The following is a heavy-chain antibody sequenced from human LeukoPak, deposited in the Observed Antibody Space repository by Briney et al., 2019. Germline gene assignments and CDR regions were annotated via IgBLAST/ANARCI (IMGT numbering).Heavy chain of an antibody. CDR1: GFTFSSYA. J-gene: IGHJ4*02. CDR3: AKVPRLIVVVPAAIFFDY. D-gene: IGHD2-2*02. Sequence: SGGSLRLSCAASGFTFSSYAMSWVRQAPGKGLEWVSAISGSGGSTYYADSVKGRFTISRDNSKNTLYLQMNSLRAEDTAVYYCAKVPRLIVVVPAAIFFDYWGQGTLVTVSS. V-gene: IGHV3-23*01. CDR2: ISGSGGST.